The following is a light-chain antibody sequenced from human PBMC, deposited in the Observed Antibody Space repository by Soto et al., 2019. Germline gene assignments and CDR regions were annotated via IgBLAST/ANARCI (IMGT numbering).Light chain of an antibody. V-gene: IGLV2-14*01. CDR2: DVS. J-gene: IGLJ2*01. CDR3: SSYTSSSPVV. CDR1: SSGVGGYNY. Sequence: QSALTQPASVSGSPGQSITISCTGTSSGVGGYNYVSWYQQHPGKAPKLMIYDVSNRPSGVSNRFSGSKSGNTASLTISGLQAEDEADYYCSSYTSSSPVVFGGGTKLTVL.